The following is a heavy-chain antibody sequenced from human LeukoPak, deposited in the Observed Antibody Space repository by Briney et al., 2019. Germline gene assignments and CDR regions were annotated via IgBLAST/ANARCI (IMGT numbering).Heavy chain of an antibody. V-gene: IGHV3-20*04. CDR3: AKYRNPDGFGDYVSFSPHAFDL. J-gene: IGHJ3*01. CDR2: ISWNGDST. Sequence: GGSLRLSCAASGFTFDDYGMSWVRQAPGKGLEWVSGISWNGDSTGYADSVKGRFTISRDNAKNSLYLQMNSLRAEDTALYYCAKYRNPDGFGDYVSFSPHAFDLWGQGTMVTVSS. CDR1: GFTFDDYG. D-gene: IGHD4-17*01.